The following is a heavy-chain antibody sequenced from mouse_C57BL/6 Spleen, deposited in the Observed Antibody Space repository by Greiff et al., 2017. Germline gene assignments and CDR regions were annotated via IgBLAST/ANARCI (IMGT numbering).Heavy chain of an antibody. CDR2: INPGSGGT. CDR1: GYAFTNYL. Sequence: QVQLQQPGTELVKPGASVKLSCKASGYAFTNYLIEWVKQRPGQGLEWIGVINPGSGGTNYNEKFKGKATLTADKSSSTAYMQLSSLTSEDSAVYFCARSIYYFDYWGQGTTLTVSS. V-gene: IGHV1-54*01. J-gene: IGHJ2*01. CDR3: ARSIYYFDY.